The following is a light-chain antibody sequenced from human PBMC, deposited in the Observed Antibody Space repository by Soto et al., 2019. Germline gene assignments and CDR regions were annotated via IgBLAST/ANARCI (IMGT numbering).Light chain of an antibody. Sequence: EIVMTQSPATLSVSPGERATLSCRAGQSVSSNLAWYQQKPGQGPRLLIYSASTRATGFPARFSGSGSGTEFTLTISSLQSEDFAVYYCQQYNAWPRTFGGGTKVEIK. V-gene: IGKV3-15*01. CDR3: QQYNAWPRT. CDR2: SAS. J-gene: IGKJ4*01. CDR1: QSVSSN.